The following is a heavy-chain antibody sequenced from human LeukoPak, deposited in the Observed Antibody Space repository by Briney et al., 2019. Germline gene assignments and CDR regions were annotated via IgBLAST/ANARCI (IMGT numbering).Heavy chain of an antibody. J-gene: IGHJ5*02. CDR3: ARGPQKVVTANNWFDP. CDR1: GYTFTSYY. CDR2: INPSGGST. V-gene: IGHV1-46*01. D-gene: IGHD2-21*02. Sequence: ASVKVSCKASGYTFTSYYMHRVRQAPGQGLEWMGIINPSGGSTSYAQKFQGRVTMTRDMSTSTVYMELSSLRSEDTAVYYCARGPQKVVTANNWFDPWGQGTLVTVSS.